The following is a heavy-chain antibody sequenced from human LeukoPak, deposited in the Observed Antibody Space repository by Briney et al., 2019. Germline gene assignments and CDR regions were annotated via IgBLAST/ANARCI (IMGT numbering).Heavy chain of an antibody. V-gene: IGHV3-30*04. CDR2: IPYDGSNK. D-gene: IGHD2-2*01. CDR1: GFTFSSYA. CDR3: AKDLGYCSSTNCLSIDY. Sequence: QPGRTLRLSCAASGFTFSSYAMHWVRQAPGKGLEWVALIPYDGSNKYYADSVKGRFTISRDNSKNTLYLQMNSLRAEDTAVFYCAKDLGYCSSTNCLSIDYWGQGTLVTVSS. J-gene: IGHJ4*02.